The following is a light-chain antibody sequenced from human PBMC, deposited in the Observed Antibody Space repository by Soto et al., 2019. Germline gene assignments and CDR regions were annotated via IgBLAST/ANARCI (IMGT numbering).Light chain of an antibody. CDR3: QQYGSSPPLT. J-gene: IGKJ4*01. Sequence: EFVLTQSPGKLSLSPGERATLSCRASQSISSSFLAWYQQKPGQAPRLLIYGASSRGTGIPDRFSGSGSGTDFTLTISRLEPEDFAVYYGQQYGSSPPLTFGGGTKVEIK. V-gene: IGKV3-20*01. CDR1: QSISSSF. CDR2: GAS.